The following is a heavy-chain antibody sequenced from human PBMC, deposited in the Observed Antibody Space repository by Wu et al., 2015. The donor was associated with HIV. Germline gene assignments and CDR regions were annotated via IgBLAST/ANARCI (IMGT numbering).Heavy chain of an antibody. J-gene: IGHJ4*02. V-gene: IGHV1-2*02. CDR1: GYSLNDYY. Sequence: QVQLVQSGAEVKKPGASVKVSCKASGYSLNDYYIHWVRQAPGQGLEWMAWINPNSGDRNYAQNFQGRVTVTRDTSIRTAYMELRRLRSDDTAVYYCARVREQEVVVAAFDYWGQGTLVTVSS. CDR2: INPNSGDR. CDR3: ARVREQEVVVAAFDY. D-gene: IGHD2-15*01.